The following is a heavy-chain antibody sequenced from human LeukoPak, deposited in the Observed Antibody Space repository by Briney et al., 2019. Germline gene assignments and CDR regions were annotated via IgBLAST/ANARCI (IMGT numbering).Heavy chain of an antibody. CDR2: IYYSGNT. Sequence: PSETLSLTCTVSGVSISSSNSYWGWIRQPPGKGLEWIGSIYYSGNTYYNASLKSRVTISVDTSKNQFSLKLTSVTAADTAVYYCARQAGSGLFTLPGGQGTLVTVSS. J-gene: IGHJ4*02. V-gene: IGHV4-39*01. CDR3: ARQAGSGLFTLP. CDR1: GVSISSSNSY. D-gene: IGHD3-10*01.